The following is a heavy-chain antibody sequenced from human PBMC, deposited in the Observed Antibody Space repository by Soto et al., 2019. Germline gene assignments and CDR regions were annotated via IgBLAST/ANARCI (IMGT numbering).Heavy chain of an antibody. CDR2: ISAGGGSP. CDR3: ARSGYSSGWYY. V-gene: IGHV3-23*01. D-gene: IGHD6-19*01. J-gene: IGHJ4*02. Sequence: GSLRLSCAASGFIFNNYAMSWVRQAPGKGLEWVSFISAGGGSPNYADSVKGQFTISRGNAKNSLYLQMNSLRAEDTAVYYCARSGYSSGWYYWGQGTLVTVSS. CDR1: GFIFNNYA.